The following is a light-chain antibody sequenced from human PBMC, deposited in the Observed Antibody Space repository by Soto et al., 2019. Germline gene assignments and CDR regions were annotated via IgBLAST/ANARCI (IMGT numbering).Light chain of an antibody. V-gene: IGKV4-1*01. J-gene: IGKJ4*01. CDR1: QSLLYSSNNKNY. CDR3: HQYYKSPLT. CDR2: WAS. Sequence: DIVMTQSPDSLAVSLGERATINCKSSQSLLYSSNNKNYLAWYQQKAGQPPKLLIYWASIRESGGPDRFSGSVSGTEFTPSITRLKAGVEAVYYGHQYYKSPLTCGGGTKVEIK.